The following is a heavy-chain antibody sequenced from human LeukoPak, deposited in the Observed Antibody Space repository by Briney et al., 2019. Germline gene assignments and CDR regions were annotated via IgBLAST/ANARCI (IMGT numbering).Heavy chain of an antibody. D-gene: IGHD6-19*01. CDR2: VNDDGGSN. V-gene: IGHV3-23*01. J-gene: IGHJ4*02. CDR1: GFTFSIYG. Sequence: GSLTLSCAASGFTFSIYGVSWVRQAPGKGLDWVSTVNDDGGSNRYADSVKGRFAISRDNSKNILYRHMDSLRAEDTAVYYCAGSIAVARSFDYWGQGTLVTVSS. CDR3: AGSIAVARSFDY.